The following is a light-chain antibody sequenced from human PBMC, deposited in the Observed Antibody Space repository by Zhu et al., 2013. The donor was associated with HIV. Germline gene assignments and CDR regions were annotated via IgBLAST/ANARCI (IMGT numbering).Light chain of an antibody. CDR2: DDR. CDR1: KIGVKS. V-gene: IGLV3-21*04. Sequence: SYELTQPPSLSVAPGTTAKITCGGTKIGVKSVHWYQQKPGQAPVLIISDDRDRPSGIPERFSGSNSGNTATLTISGVEAGHEADYFCQVWDTSTDHPGVFGTGTKVTVL. J-gene: IGLJ1*01. CDR3: QVWDTSTDHPGV.